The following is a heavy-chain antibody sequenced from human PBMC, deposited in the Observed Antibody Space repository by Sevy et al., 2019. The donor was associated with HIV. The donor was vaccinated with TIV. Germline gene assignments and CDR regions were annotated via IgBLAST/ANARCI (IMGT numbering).Heavy chain of an antibody. D-gene: IGHD5-12*01. Sequence: SETLSFTCSVSGGTIVSSGHYWGWIRQTPGKGLEWIGSIYYNGQTYYNPSLNSRLTISIDTSKNQFPLNLSSVTAADTAIYFCAREAGGYDYDYGMDVWGQGTTVTVSS. CDR2: IYYNGQT. CDR1: GGTIVSSGHY. V-gene: IGHV4-39*02. CDR3: AREAGGYDYDYGMDV. J-gene: IGHJ6*02.